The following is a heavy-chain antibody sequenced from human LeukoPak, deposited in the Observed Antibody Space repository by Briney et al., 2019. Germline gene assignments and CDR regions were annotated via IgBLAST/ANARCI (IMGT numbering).Heavy chain of an antibody. CDR1: GYTFTSYG. Sequence: AASVKVSCKASGYTFTSYGISWVRQAPGQGLEWMGWISAYNGNTNYAQKLQGRVTMTTDTSASTAYMELSSLRSEDTAVYYCARGYDSSGYYYLPPDYWGQGTLVTVSS. CDR3: ARGYDSSGYYYLPPDY. V-gene: IGHV1-18*01. D-gene: IGHD3-22*01. CDR2: ISAYNGNT. J-gene: IGHJ4*01.